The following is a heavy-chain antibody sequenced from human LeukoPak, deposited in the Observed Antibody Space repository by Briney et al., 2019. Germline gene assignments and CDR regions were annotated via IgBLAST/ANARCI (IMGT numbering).Heavy chain of an antibody. CDR2: ISGSTTDT. J-gene: IGHJ4*02. CDR3: IKNTRTPTY. Sequence: PGGSLRLSCAASGFTFSDNYMSWIRQAPGRGLEWVSYISGSTTDTNYADSVRGRFTVSRDNAKNALYLQMDSLTVEDTAIYYCIKNTRTPTYWGQGVPVTVSS. CDR1: GFTFSDNY. D-gene: IGHD1-14*01. V-gene: IGHV3-11*06.